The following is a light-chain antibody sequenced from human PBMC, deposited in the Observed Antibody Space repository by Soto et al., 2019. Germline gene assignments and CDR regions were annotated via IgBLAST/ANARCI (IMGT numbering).Light chain of an antibody. Sequence: QSALTQPPSASGSPGQSVTISCTGTSSDVGGYNYVSWYQQHPGKAPKVMIYEVTKRPSGVPDRFSGSKSGNTASLTVSGLQAEDEADYYCSSYAGSNTHVFGTGTKLTVL. CDR1: SSDVGGYNY. J-gene: IGLJ1*01. CDR2: EVT. CDR3: SSYAGSNTHV. V-gene: IGLV2-8*01.